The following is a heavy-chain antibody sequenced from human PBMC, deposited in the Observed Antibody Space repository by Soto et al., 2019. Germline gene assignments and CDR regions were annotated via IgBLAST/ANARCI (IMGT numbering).Heavy chain of an antibody. V-gene: IGHV1-24*01. CDR3: ATSTFGGVIGPIDAFDI. Sequence: ASVKVSCKVSGYTLTELSMHWVRQAPGKGPEWMGGFDPEDGETIYAQKFQGRVTMTEDTSTDTAYMELSSLRSEDTAVYYCATSTFGGVIGPIDAFDIWGQGTMVTVSS. CDR1: GYTLTELS. D-gene: IGHD3-16*02. CDR2: FDPEDGET. J-gene: IGHJ3*02.